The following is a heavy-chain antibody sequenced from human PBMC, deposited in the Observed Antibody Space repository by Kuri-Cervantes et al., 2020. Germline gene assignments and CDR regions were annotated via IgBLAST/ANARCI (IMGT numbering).Heavy chain of an antibody. CDR2: INSDGSST. CDR1: GFTFSSYW. D-gene: IGHD3-9*01. J-gene: IGHJ4*02. CDR3: LSLYFDLPPWFGY. V-gene: IGHV3-74*01. Sequence: GESLKISCAASGFTFSSYWMHWVRQAPGKGLVWVSRINSDGSSTSYADSVKGRFTISRDNAKNTLFLQMNSLRAEDTAVYYCLSLYFDLPPWFGYWGQGTLVTVSS.